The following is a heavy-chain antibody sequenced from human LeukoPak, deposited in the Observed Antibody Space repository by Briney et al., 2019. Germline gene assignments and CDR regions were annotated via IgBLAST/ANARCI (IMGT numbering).Heavy chain of an antibody. CDR2: INPNSGGT. J-gene: IGHJ4*02. CDR3: AIVYCSSTSCSFDY. D-gene: IGHD2-2*01. V-gene: IGHV1-2*06. CDR1: GYTFTGYY. Sequence: ASVTVSCKAPGYTFTGYYMHWVGQATGKGGEWMGRINPNSGGTNYAQKFQGRVTMTRDTSISTAYMELSRLRSDDTAVYYCAIVYCSSTSCSFDYWGQGTLVTVSS.